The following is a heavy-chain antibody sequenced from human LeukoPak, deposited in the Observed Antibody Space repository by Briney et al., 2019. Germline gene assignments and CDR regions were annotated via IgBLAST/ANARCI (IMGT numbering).Heavy chain of an antibody. J-gene: IGHJ4*02. CDR3: ATSGREYSSGWYEDLDY. Sequence: ASVKVSCKASGYTFTSYAMNWVRQAPGQGLEWMGWINTNTGNPTYAQGFTGRFVFSLDTSVSTAYLQISSLKAEDTAVYYCATSGREYSSGWYEDLDYWGQGTLVTVSS. D-gene: IGHD6-19*01. CDR1: GYTFTSYA. CDR2: INTNTGNP. V-gene: IGHV7-4-1*02.